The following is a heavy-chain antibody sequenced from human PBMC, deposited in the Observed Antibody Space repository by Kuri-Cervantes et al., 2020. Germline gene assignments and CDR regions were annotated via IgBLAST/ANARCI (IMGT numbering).Heavy chain of an antibody. Sequence: GSLRLSCAVYGGSFSGYYWSWIRQPPGKGLEWIGEINHSGSTNYNPSLKSRVTISVDTSKNQFSLKLSSVTAADTAVYYCARGGSRDSSSRYGRGAFDIWGQGTMVTVSS. CDR3: ARGGSRDSSSRYGRGAFDI. V-gene: IGHV4-34*01. CDR1: GGSFSGYY. CDR2: INHSGST. D-gene: IGHD6-13*01. J-gene: IGHJ3*02.